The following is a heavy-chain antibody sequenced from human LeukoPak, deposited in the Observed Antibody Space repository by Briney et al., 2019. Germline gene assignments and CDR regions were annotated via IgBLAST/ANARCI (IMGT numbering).Heavy chain of an antibody. Sequence: PGGSLRLSCAASGFTFSSYSMHWVRQAPGKGLEWVAVIWYDGSNKYYADSVKGRFTSSRDNSKNTLYLQMNSLRAEDTAVYYCAREGRMIAAFDIWGQGTMVTVSS. D-gene: IGHD3-22*01. CDR1: GFTFSSYS. CDR3: AREGRMIAAFDI. V-gene: IGHV3-33*08. J-gene: IGHJ3*02. CDR2: IWYDGSNK.